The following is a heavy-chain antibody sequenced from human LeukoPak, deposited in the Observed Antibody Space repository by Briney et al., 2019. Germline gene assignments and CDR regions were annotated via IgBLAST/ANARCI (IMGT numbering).Heavy chain of an antibody. CDR2: TSSSDAGT. V-gene: IGHV3-23*01. D-gene: IGHD2-21*01. CDR1: GFTLSTYA. Sequence: GGSLRLSCAASGFTLSTYAMSWVRQTPGKGLEWVAATSSSDAGTYHADSVRGRFTISRDNSKNTLYLQMNSLRAEDAAVYFCAKAPVTACRGAYCYPFDSWGQGTLVTVSS. J-gene: IGHJ4*02. CDR3: AKAPVTACRGAYCYPFDS.